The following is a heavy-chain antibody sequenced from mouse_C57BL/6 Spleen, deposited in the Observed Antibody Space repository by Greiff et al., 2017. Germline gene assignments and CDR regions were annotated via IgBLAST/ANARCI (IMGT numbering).Heavy chain of an antibody. CDR1: GYSFTGYY. D-gene: IGHD1-1*01. J-gene: IGHJ2*01. CDR3: ARSPVVANSFDY. CDR2: INPSTGGT. V-gene: IGHV1-42*01. Sequence: EVQLQQSGPELVKPGASVKISCKASGYSFTGYYMNWVKQSPEKSLEWIGEINPSTGGTTYNQKFKAKATLTVDKSSSTAYMQLKSLTSEDSAVYYGARSPVVANSFDYWGQGTTLTVSS.